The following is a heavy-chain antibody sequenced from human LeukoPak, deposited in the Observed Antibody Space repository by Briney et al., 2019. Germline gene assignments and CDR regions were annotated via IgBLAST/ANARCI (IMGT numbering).Heavy chain of an antibody. J-gene: IGHJ4*02. Sequence: PETLSLTCAVYGGSFSGYYWSWIRQPPGKGLEWIGEINHSGSTNYNPSLKSRVTISVDTSMNQFSLKLSSVTAADTAVYYCASYTAGGGGLDYWGQGTLVTVSS. V-gene: IGHV4-34*01. CDR2: INHSGST. CDR1: GGSFSGYY. CDR3: ASYTAGGGGLDY. D-gene: IGHD5-18*01.